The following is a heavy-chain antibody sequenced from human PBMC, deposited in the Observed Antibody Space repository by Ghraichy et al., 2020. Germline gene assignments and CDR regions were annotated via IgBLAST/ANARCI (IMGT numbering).Heavy chain of an antibody. V-gene: IGHV3-23*01. D-gene: IGHD1-26*01. J-gene: IGHJ6*03. Sequence: GESLNISCAASGFTFSSYAMSWVRQAPGKGLEWVSAISGSGGSTYYADSVKGRFTISRDNSKNTLYLQMNSLRAEDTAVYYCAKTPVGGYYYYYYMDVWGKGTTVTVSS. CDR3: AKTPVGGYYYYYYMDV. CDR2: ISGSGGST. CDR1: GFTFSSYA.